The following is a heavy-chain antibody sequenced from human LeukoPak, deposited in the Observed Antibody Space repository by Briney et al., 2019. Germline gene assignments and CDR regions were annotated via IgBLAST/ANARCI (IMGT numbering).Heavy chain of an antibody. D-gene: IGHD4-17*01. CDR2: IYTSGST. J-gene: IGHJ6*03. CDR1: GGSIRSGSYY. CDR3: ARDPPDYGDYGYYYYYMDV. Sequence: SETLSLTCTVSGGSIRSGSYYWSWIRQPAGKGLEWIGRIYTSGSTNYNPSLKSRVTISVDTSKNQFSLKLSSVTAADTAVYYCARDPPDYGDYGYYYYYMDVWGKGTTVTVSS. V-gene: IGHV4-61*02.